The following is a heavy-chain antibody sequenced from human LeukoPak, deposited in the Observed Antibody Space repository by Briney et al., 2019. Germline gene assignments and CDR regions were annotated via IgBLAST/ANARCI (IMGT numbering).Heavy chain of an antibody. Sequence: SETLSLTCTVSGGSISSYYWSWIRQPPGEGLEWIGYIFYSGNTDYNPSLKSRVTISVDTSKNQFSLKLSSVTAADTAVYYCARQGGMTLYYFDYWGQGTLVTVSS. CDR2: IFYSGNT. J-gene: IGHJ4*02. CDR3: ARQGGMTLYYFDY. V-gene: IGHV4-59*08. CDR1: GGSISSYY. D-gene: IGHD3-16*01.